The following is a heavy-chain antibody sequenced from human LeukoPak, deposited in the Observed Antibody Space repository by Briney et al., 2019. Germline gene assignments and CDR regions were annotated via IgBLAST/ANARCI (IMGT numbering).Heavy chain of an antibody. J-gene: IGHJ5*02. D-gene: IGHD3-10*01. CDR2: INPNSGGT. CDR1: GYTFTGYY. Sequence: ASVKVSCKASGYTFTGYYMHWVRPAPGQGLEWMGWINPNSGGTNYAQKFQGRVTMTRDTSISTAYMELSRLRSDDTAVYYCARDHGYGSGSYSNWFDPWGQGTLVTVSS. CDR3: ARDHGYGSGSYSNWFDP. V-gene: IGHV1-2*02.